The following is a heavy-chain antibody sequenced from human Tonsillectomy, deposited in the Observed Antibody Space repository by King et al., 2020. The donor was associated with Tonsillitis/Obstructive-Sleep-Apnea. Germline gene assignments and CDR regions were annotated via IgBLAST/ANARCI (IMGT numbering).Heavy chain of an antibody. CDR3: AHTSRAGTTPPYYYYMDV. CDR2: IYWYDDK. Sequence: TLKESGPTLVKPTQTLTLTCTFSGFSLSTSGAGVGWIRQPPGTALEWLLIIYWYDDKRYSPSLKSMFTITKDTRKNQVVLKMTHIDPVDTATYYCAHTSRAGTTPPYYYYMDVWGKGTTVTVSS. D-gene: IGHD1-1*01. J-gene: IGHJ6*03. V-gene: IGHV2-5*01. CDR1: GFSLSTSGAG.